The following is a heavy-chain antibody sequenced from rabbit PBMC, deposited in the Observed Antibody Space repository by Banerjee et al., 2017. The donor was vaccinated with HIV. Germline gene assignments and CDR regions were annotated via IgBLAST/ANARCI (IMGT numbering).Heavy chain of an antibody. CDR2: IYAGSSGNT. CDR3: ARDRADSSGYYFNL. J-gene: IGHJ4*01. Sequence: EESGGGLVKPEGSLTLTCTASRFTISSYWICWVRQAPGKGLEWIACIYAGSSGNTYYANWARGRFTISKTSSTTVTLQMTSLTAADTATYFCARDRADSSGYYFNLWGPGTLVTVS. CDR1: RFTISSYW. D-gene: IGHD6-1*01. V-gene: IGHV1S45*01.